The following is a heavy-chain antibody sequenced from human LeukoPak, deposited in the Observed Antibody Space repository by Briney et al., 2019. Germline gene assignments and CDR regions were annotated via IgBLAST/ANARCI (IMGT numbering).Heavy chain of an antibody. CDR2: IIPIFGTA. J-gene: IGHJ6*02. V-gene: IGHV1-69*13. Sequence: ASVKVCCKASGGTFFSYAIRWVRQAPGQWLEWMGGIIPIFGTANYAQKFQGRVTITADESTSTAYMELSSLRSEDTAVYYCAGKDYGDYVPSYYGMDVWGQGTTVTVSS. D-gene: IGHD4-17*01. CDR3: AGKDYGDYVPSYYGMDV. CDR1: GGTFFSYA.